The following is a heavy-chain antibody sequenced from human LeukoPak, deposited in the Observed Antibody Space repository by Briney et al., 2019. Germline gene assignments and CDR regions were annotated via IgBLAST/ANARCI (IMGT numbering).Heavy chain of an antibody. J-gene: IGHJ5*02. CDR1: GFTLSSYG. CDR2: IRTKANSYAT. CDR3: TTSYSGNSWYDWFGP. V-gene: IGHV3-73*01. Sequence: GGSLRLPCAASGFTLSSYGMHWVRQASGKGLEWVGLIRTKANSYATAYAASVTGRFTISRDDSKDTSYLQMNSLKTEDTALYFCTTSYSGNSWYDWFGPWGQGTLVTVSS. D-gene: IGHD6-13*01.